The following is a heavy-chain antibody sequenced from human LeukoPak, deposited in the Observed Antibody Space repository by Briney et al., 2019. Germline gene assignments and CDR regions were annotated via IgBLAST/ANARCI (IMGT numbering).Heavy chain of an antibody. CDR3: ARDVNSGSYYVALAGFVNWFDP. CDR1: GGSFSGYY. D-gene: IGHD1-26*01. V-gene: IGHV4-34*01. Sequence: SETLSLTCAVYGGSFSGYYWSWIRQPPGKGLEWIGEINHSGSTNYNPSLKSRVTISVDTSKNQFSLKLSSVTAADTAVYYCARDVNSGSYYVALAGFVNWFDPWGQGTLVTVSS. CDR2: INHSGST. J-gene: IGHJ5*02.